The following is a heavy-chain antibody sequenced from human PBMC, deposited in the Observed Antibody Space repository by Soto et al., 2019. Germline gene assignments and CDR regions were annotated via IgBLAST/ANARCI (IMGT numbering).Heavy chain of an antibody. V-gene: IGHV1-69*13. CDR2: IIPIFGTA. D-gene: IGHD6-13*01. CDR1: GGTFSSYA. CDR3: ARVGYSSLQDCMDV. J-gene: IGHJ6*02. Sequence: ASVKVSCKASGGTFSSYAISWVRQAPGQGLEWMGGIIPIFGTANYAQKFQGSVTITADESTSTAYMELSSLGSEDTAVYYCARVGYSSLQDCMDVWGQGTTVTVSS.